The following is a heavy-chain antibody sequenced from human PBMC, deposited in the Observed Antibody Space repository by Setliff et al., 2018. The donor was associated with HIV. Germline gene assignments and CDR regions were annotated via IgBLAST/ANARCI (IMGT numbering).Heavy chain of an antibody. Sequence: GGSLRLSCAASGFTFSRYAMTWVRQAPGKGLEWVSAISGSGIGSYYADSVKGRFTISRDNAKNSLCLQMNSLTAEDTAVYYCARDVSWRVRTYIDYWGQGALVTVSS. CDR3: ARDVSWRVRTYIDY. V-gene: IGHV3-21*01. J-gene: IGHJ4*02. CDR2: ISGSGIGS. CDR1: GFTFSRYA. D-gene: IGHD3-3*01.